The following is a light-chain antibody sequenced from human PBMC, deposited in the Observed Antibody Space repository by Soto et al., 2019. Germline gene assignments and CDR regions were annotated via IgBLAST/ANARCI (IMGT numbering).Light chain of an antibody. CDR2: RTS. J-gene: IGKJ4*01. Sequence: TQSPATLSVSPGERATLSCRASQSISSNLAWYQQKPGQAPRLRMFRTSSRATGFPARFSGSGSGTEFNLTISSLQSEDFGVYYCQQYNNWPRATFGGGTKVEIK. CDR3: QQYNNWPRAT. V-gene: IGKV3-15*01. CDR1: QSISSN.